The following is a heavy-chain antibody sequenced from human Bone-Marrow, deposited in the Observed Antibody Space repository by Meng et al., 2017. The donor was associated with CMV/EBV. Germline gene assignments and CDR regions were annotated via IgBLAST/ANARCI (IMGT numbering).Heavy chain of an antibody. CDR1: GFSLSNARMG. Sequence: SGPTLVKPTETLTLTCTVSGFSLSNARMGVSWIRQPPGKALEWLAHIFSNDEKSYSTSLKSRLTISKDTPKSQVVLTMTNMDPVDTATYYCARRPKYDFWSGYSGLYFDYWGQGTRVTGSS. V-gene: IGHV2-26*01. CDR3: ARRPKYDFWSGYSGLYFDY. J-gene: IGHJ4*02. D-gene: IGHD3-3*01. CDR2: IFSNDEK.